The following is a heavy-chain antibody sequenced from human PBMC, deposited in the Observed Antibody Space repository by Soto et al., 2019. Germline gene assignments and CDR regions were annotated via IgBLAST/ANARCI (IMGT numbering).Heavy chain of an antibody. D-gene: IGHD3-22*01. CDR1: GGSIISGSYY. Sequence: PSQILPLTCTVSGGSIISGSYYWNWIRQPPGKGLEWIGNVYYSGSTNYNPSLESRVTISVDTSKNQFSLKLSSVTAADTAVYYCARQTDSYYTFDAFDIWGQGTTVTVSS. J-gene: IGHJ3*02. V-gene: IGHV4-39*01. CDR3: ARQTDSYYTFDAFDI. CDR2: VYYSGST.